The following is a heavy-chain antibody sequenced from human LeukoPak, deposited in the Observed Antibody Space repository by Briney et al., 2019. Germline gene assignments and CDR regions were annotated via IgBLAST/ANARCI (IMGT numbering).Heavy chain of an antibody. CDR1: GFTFSSYS. CDR3: ARDSIITIFGVVIRLDY. V-gene: IGHV3-21*01. D-gene: IGHD3-3*01. Sequence: NPGGSLRLSCAASGFTFSSYSMNWVRQAPGKGLEWVSSISSSSSYIYYADSVKGRFTISRDNAKNSLYLQMNSPRAEDTAVYYCARDSIITIFGVVIRLDYWGQGTLVTVSS. J-gene: IGHJ4*02. CDR2: ISSSSSYI.